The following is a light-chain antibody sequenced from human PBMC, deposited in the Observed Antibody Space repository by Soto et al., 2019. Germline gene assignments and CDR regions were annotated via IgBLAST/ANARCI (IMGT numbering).Light chain of an antibody. J-gene: IGKJ4*01. CDR1: QSVSSSY. V-gene: IGKV3-20*01. CDR2: GAS. CDR3: QQYGSSPLT. Sequence: EIVLTQSPGTLSLSPGERATLSCRASQSVSSSYLAWYQQKPGQAPRLLIYGASSRATGIPDRFSGSGSVTDFTLTISRLEPEDFAVYYCQQYGSSPLTFGGGTRWIS.